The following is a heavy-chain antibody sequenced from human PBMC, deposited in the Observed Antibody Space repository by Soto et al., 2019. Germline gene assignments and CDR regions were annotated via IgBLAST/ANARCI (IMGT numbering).Heavy chain of an antibody. CDR3: AKPQWGVVGRSDAFDI. J-gene: IGHJ3*02. CDR2: ISGSGGST. D-gene: IGHD1-26*01. CDR1: GFTFSSYA. Sequence: PGGSLRLSCAASGFTFSSYAMSWVRQAPGKGLEWVSAISGSGGSTYYADSVKGRFTISRDNSKNTLYLQMNSLRAEDTAVYYCAKPQWGVVGRSDAFDIWGQGTMVTVS. V-gene: IGHV3-23*01.